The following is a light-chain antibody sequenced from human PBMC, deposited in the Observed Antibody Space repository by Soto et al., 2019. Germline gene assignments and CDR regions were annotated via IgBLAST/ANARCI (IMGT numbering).Light chain of an antibody. CDR3: QQYGRSPPFT. CDR2: GAS. J-gene: IGKJ2*01. CDR1: QSVSSTY. Sequence: EIVLTQSPGTLPLSPGERATLSCRASQSVSSTYIAWYQQNPGRAPRLLIYGASSRATGIPDRFSGSGSGTDFTLTISRLEPEDFAVYFCQQYGRSPPFTFGQGTKVEIK. V-gene: IGKV3-20*01.